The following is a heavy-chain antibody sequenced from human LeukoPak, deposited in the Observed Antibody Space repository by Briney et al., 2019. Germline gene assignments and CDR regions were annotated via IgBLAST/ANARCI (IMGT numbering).Heavy chain of an antibody. Sequence: ASVTVSYTPSDYTFTTYGISWGRQAPGQGLEGRGWISAYNGNTNYAQTLQGRVTMTTDTSTSTAYMELRSLRSDDTAVYYCARDQVVGEINAEYFQHWGQGTLVTVSS. CDR2: ISAYNGNT. CDR3: ARDQVVGEINAEYFQH. D-gene: IGHD1-26*01. V-gene: IGHV1-18*01. CDR1: DYTFTTYG. J-gene: IGHJ1*01.